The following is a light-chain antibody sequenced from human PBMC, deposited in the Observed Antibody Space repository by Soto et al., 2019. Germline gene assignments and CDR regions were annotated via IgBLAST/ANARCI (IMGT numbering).Light chain of an antibody. CDR1: SSDVGSYNL. J-gene: IGLJ2*01. Sequence: QSALTQPASVSGSPGQSITISCTGTSSDVGSYNLVSWYQQHPGKAPKLMIYEGSKRPSGVSNRFSGSKSGNTASLTIFGLQAEDEAAYYCCSYAGSSTGVVFGGGTKLTVL. CDR2: EGS. CDR3: CSYAGSSTGVV. V-gene: IGLV2-23*01.